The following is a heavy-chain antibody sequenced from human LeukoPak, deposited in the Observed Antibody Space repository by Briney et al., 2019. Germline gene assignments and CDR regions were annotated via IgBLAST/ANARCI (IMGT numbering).Heavy chain of an antibody. Sequence: GGSLRPSCAASGFTFDDYAMHWVRQAPGKGLEWVSSVGGGGIRTYYADSVQGRFTLSRDNSKNTLYLQMNSLRAEDTALYYCAKYTGGSYLTNAFDIWGQGTMVTVSS. CDR3: AKYTGGSYLTNAFDI. V-gene: IGHV3-23*01. D-gene: IGHD1-26*01. CDR1: GFTFDDYA. J-gene: IGHJ3*02. CDR2: VGGGGIRT.